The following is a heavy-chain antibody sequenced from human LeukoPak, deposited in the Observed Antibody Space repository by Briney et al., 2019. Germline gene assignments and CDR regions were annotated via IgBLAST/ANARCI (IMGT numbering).Heavy chain of an antibody. CDR1: GGSISSYY. CDR2: IYYSGST. CDR3: ARGPRYYDSSGYYYYY. J-gene: IGHJ4*02. Sequence: SETLSLTCTVSGGSISSYYWSWIRQPPGKGLEWIGYIYYSGSTYYNPSLKSRVTISVDTSKNQFSLKLSSVTAADTAVYYCARGPRYYDSSGYYYYYWGQGTLVTVSS. D-gene: IGHD3-22*01. V-gene: IGHV4-59*08.